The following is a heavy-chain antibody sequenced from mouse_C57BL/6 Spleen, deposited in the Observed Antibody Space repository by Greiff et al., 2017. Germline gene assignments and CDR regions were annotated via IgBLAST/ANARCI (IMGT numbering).Heavy chain of an antibody. J-gene: IGHJ4*01. V-gene: IGHV1-82*01. CDR2: IYPGDGDT. D-gene: IGHD2-1*01. Sequence: VQLQQSGPELVKPGASVKISCKASGYAFSSSWMNWVKQRPGKGLEWIGRIYPGDGDTNYNGKFKGKATLTADKSSSTAYMQLSSRTSEDSAVYFCARGGIYYGNYYYAMDYWGQGTSVTVSS. CDR3: ARGGIYYGNYYYAMDY. CDR1: GYAFSSSW.